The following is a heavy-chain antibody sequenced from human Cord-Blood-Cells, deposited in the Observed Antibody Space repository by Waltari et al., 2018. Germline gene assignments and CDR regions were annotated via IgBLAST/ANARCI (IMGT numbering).Heavy chain of an antibody. V-gene: IGHV1-69*12. J-gene: IGHJ4*02. CDR3: ARFGRGDGYNSNY. CDR2: IIPSGGTA. Sequence: QVQLVQSGAEVKKPGSSVKVSCKASGGTFSSYAISWVRQAPGQGLEWMGGIIPSGGTANYGQKCQGRVTISADESTSTAYMELSSLRSEDTAVYYCARFGRGDGYNSNYWGQGTLVTVSS. CDR1: GGTFSSYA. D-gene: IGHD5-12*01.